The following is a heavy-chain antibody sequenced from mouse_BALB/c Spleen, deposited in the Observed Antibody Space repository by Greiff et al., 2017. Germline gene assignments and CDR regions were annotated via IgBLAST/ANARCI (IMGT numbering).Heavy chain of an antibody. CDR2: ISNGGGST. Sequence: DVKLVESGGGLVQPGGSLKLSCAASGFTFSSYTMSWVRQTPEKRLEWVAYISNGGGSTYYPDTVKGRFTISRDNAKNTLYLQMSSLKSEDTAMYYCARLPYYGGMDYWGQGTSVTVSS. J-gene: IGHJ4*01. D-gene: IGHD1-1*01. CDR3: ARLPYYGGMDY. V-gene: IGHV5-12-2*01. CDR1: GFTFSSYT.